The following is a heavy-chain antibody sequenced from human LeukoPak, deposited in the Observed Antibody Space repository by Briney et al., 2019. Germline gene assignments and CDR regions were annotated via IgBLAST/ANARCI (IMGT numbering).Heavy chain of an antibody. J-gene: IGHJ4*02. CDR2: IYYSGST. CDR1: GGSISSYY. D-gene: IGHD3-3*01. CDR3: ARLAYYDFWSGYPRDYYFDY. Sequence: SETLSLTCTVSGGSISSYYWSWIRQPPGKGLEWIRYIYYSGSTNYNPPLKSRVTISADTSKNQFSLKLSSVTAADTAVYYCARLAYYDFWSGYPRDYYFDYWGQGTLVTVSS. V-gene: IGHV4-59*12.